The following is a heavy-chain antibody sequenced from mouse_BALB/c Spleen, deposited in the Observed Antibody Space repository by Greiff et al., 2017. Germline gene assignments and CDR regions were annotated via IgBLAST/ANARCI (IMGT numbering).Heavy chain of an antibody. Sequence: QVQLQQSGAELMKPGASVKISCKATGYTFSSYWIEWVKQRPGHGLEWIGEILPGSGSTNYNEKFKGKATFTADTSSNTAYMQLSSLTSEDSAVYYCAKRMITTGAYWGQGTLVTVSA. CDR1: GYTFSSYW. D-gene: IGHD2-4*01. V-gene: IGHV1-9*01. J-gene: IGHJ3*01. CDR3: AKRMITTGAY. CDR2: ILPGSGST.